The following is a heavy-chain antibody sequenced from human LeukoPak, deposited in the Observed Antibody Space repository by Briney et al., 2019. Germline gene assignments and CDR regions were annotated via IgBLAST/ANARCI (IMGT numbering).Heavy chain of an antibody. V-gene: IGHV4-30-4*08. CDR1: GGSISSGDYY. D-gene: IGHD6-19*01. CDR2: IYYSGST. Sequence: SQTLSLTCTVSGGSISSGDYYWSWIRQPPGKGLEWIGYIYYSGSTYYNPSLKSRVTIPVDTSKNQFSLKLSSVTAADTAVYYCAREDRGAVAGRDDAFDIWGQGTMVTVSS. J-gene: IGHJ3*02. CDR3: AREDRGAVAGRDDAFDI.